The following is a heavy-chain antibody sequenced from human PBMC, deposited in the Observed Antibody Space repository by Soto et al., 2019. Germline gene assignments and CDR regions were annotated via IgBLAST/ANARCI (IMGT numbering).Heavy chain of an antibody. V-gene: IGHV1-69*01. CDR3: ARGLGSGNGYYYGMDV. Sequence: QVQLVQSGAEVKKPGSSVKVSCKASGGTFSSYAISWVRQAPGQGLEWMGGIIPIFGTANYAQKFQDRVTITSDESTRTDYMELSSLRAEDTAVYYCARGLGSGNGYYYGMDVWGQGTTVTVSS. CDR1: GGTFSSYA. CDR2: IIPIFGTA. J-gene: IGHJ6*02. D-gene: IGHD3-10*01.